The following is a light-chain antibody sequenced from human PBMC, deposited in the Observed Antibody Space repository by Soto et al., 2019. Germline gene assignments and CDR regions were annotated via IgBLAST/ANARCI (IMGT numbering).Light chain of an antibody. CDR3: QSYDSTLSGSEVV. J-gene: IGLJ2*01. Sequence: QSALTQPPSASGSPGQSVTISCTGTKNDIGVYDFVSWYQHHPGKAPRLIIYEVVQRPSGVPDRFSGSKSGNTASLTVSGLQAADEADYYCQSYDSTLSGSEVVFGGGTKVTVL. V-gene: IGLV2-8*01. CDR2: EVV. CDR1: KNDIGVYDF.